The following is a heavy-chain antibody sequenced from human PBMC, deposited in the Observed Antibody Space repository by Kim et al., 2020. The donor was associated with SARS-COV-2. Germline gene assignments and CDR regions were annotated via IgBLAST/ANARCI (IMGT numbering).Heavy chain of an antibody. J-gene: IGHJ6*02. Sequence: AASVRGQFTISRDNSKNPLYLQMNSLRAEDTAVYYCAKALFSYYYYGMDVWGQGTTVTVSS. V-gene: IGHV3-23*01. CDR3: AKALFSYYYYGMDV.